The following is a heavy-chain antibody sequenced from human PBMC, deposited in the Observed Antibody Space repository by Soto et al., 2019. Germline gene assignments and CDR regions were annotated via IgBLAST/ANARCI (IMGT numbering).Heavy chain of an antibody. V-gene: IGHV4-4*07. CDR1: GASISSYY. Sequence: SETLSLTCTVSGASISSYYWSWIRQPAGKGLEWIGRIYTSGSTNYNPSLKSRVTMSVDTSKNQFSLKLSSVTAADTAVYYCARSASGSYLGTFDYWGQGTLVTVSS. CDR3: ARSASGSYLGTFDY. CDR2: IYTSGST. D-gene: IGHD1-26*01. J-gene: IGHJ4*02.